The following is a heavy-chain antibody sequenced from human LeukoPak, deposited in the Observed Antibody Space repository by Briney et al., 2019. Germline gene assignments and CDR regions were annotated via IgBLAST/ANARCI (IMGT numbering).Heavy chain of an antibody. D-gene: IGHD3-22*01. V-gene: IGHV3-30*18. J-gene: IGHJ3*02. CDR1: GFTFSNAW. CDR3: AKGSGYYFGAFDI. Sequence: SGGSLRLSCAASGFTFSNAWMSWVRQAPGKGLEWVAVISYDGSNKYYADSVKGRFTISRDNSKNTLYLQMNSLRAEDTAVYYCAKGSGYYFGAFDIWGQGTMVTVSS. CDR2: ISYDGSNK.